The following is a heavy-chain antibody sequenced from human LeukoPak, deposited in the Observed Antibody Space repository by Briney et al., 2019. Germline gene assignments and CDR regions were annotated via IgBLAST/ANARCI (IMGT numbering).Heavy chain of an antibody. CDR2: MNPSSGNT. V-gene: IGHV1-8*01. D-gene: IGHD2-15*01. Sequence: ASVKVSCKASGYTFTSDINWVRQATGQGLEWMGWMNPSSGNTDYAPKFQGRVTMTRDISIRTAYKELSSLRSEDTAVYYCARGAVSRDCSGGSCYHFDIWGQGTMVTVSS. CDR1: GYTFTSD. J-gene: IGHJ3*02. CDR3: ARGAVSRDCSGGSCYHFDI.